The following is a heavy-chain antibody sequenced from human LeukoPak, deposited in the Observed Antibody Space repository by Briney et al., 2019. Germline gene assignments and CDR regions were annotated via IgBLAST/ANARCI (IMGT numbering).Heavy chain of an antibody. J-gene: IGHJ4*02. CDR1: GFTFSDYN. CDR3: ARDRGTASDY. D-gene: IGHD3-10*01. V-gene: IGHV3-48*01. CDR2: VSRSSTTI. Sequence: GGSLRLSCAVSGFTFSDYNINWVRQAPGKGLEWISFVSRSSTTIYYSDSVKGRFTISRDNAKNSVYLQMNNLRAEDTAVYYCARDRGTASDYWGQGTLVTVSS.